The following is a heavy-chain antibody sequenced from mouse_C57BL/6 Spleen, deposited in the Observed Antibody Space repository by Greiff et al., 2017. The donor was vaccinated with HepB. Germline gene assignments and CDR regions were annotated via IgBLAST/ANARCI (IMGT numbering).Heavy chain of an antibody. J-gene: IGHJ1*03. CDR3: APYYYVDWYFDV. D-gene: IGHD1-1*01. CDR1: GYTFTDYN. CDR2: INPNNGGT. Sequence: EVQLQQSGPELVKPGASVKMSCKASGYTFTDYNMHWVKQSHGKSLEWIGYINPNNGGTSYNQKFKGKATLTVNKSSSTAYMELRSLTSEDSAVYYCAPYYYVDWYFDVWGTGTTVTVSS. V-gene: IGHV1-22*01.